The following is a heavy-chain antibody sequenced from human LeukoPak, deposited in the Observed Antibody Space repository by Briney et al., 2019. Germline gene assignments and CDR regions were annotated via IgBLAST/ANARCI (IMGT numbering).Heavy chain of an antibody. CDR1: GFIFSSYW. V-gene: IGHV3-74*01. J-gene: IGHJ4*02. CDR2: INSDGSSR. D-gene: IGHD1-26*01. CDR3: ARCRYSDSYPDY. Sequence: GGSLRLSCAASGFIFSSYWMNWVRQAPEKGLVWVSRINSDGSSRSYADSVKGRFTISRDNAKNTLYLQMNSLRAEDTAVYYCARCRYSDSYPDYWGQGTLVTVSS.